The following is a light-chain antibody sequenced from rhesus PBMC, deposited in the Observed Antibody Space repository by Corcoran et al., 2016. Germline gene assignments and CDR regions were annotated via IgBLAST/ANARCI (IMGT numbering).Light chain of an antibody. CDR3: QHYYSTPWT. CDR2: EAS. J-gene: IGKJ1*01. CDR1: QGITND. V-gene: IGKV1-25*01. Sequence: DIQMTQSPSSLSASVGDRVTITCRASQGITNDLAWYQQKPGENPKLLIYEASSLQSGIPSRFSGSVSGTDFTLTISSLQSEDFATYYCQHYYSTPWTFGQGTKVEIK.